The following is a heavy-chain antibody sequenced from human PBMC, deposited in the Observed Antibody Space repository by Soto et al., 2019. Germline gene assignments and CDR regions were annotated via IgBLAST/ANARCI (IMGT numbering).Heavy chain of an antibody. CDR1: GYSFTTYW. CDR2: MYPGDSDT. J-gene: IGHJ4*02. V-gene: IGHV5-51*01. CDR3: ARRGGTYYDY. D-gene: IGHD1-26*01. Sequence: GDSLKISCKASGYSFTTYWIGWVRQMPGKGLEWMGIMYPGDSDTRYSPSFQGQVTISADKSINTAYLQWSSLKASDTAIYFCARRGGTYYDYWGQGILVTVSS.